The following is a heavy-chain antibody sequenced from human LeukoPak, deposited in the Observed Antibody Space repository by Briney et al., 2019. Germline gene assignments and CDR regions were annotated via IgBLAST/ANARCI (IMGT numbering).Heavy chain of an antibody. CDR1: GFTFNIYA. CDR2: FGSRDDST. J-gene: IGHJ3*02. Sequence: GGSLRLSCAASGFTFNIYAMSWVRQAPGKGLEWVSGFGSRDDSTYYADSVKGRFTISRDNSMNTLYLHMNSLRAEDTAVYYCAKELQVDTRYNAFDIWGQGTMVTVSS. D-gene: IGHD3-16*02. V-gene: IGHV3-23*01. CDR3: AKELQVDTRYNAFDI.